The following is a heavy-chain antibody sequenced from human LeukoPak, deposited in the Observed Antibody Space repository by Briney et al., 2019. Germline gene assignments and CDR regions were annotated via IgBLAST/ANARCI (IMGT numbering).Heavy chain of an antibody. CDR3: ARVSSLEKYYDFWSGYYYYYMDV. V-gene: IGHV3-7*01. CDR1: GFTFSSYW. Sequence: PGGSLRLSCAASGFTFSSYWMSWVRQAPGKGLEWVANIKHDGSEKYYVDSVKGRFTISRDNANNSLYLQMNSLRAEDTAVYYCARVSSLEKYYDFWSGYYYYYMDVWGKGTTVTVSS. CDR2: IKHDGSEK. D-gene: IGHD3-3*01. J-gene: IGHJ6*03.